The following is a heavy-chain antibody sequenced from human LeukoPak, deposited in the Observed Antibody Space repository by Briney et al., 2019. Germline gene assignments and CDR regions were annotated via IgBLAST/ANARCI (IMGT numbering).Heavy chain of an antibody. Sequence: PGGSLRLSCAASGLTVNTNYMSWVRQAPGKGLEWVSVIYSGGGTYYADSVKGRFTISRDNYKNTLYLQMNSLRAEDTAVYYCARSNGDWFPLEYWGRGTLVTVSS. V-gene: IGHV3-53*01. D-gene: IGHD3-9*01. CDR2: IYSGGGT. CDR3: ARSNGDWFPLEY. CDR1: GLTVNTNY. J-gene: IGHJ4*02.